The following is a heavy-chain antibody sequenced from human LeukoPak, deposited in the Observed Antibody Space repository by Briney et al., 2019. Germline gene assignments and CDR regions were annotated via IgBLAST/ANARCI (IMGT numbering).Heavy chain of an antibody. CDR3: AAGEPYVY. Sequence: PGRSLRLSCAASGFTFTTYGMHWVRQAPGKGLEWVAIIWYDGSNKYYADSVKGRFTISRDNSVNALFLQMNSLRAEDTAVYFCAAGEPYVYWGQGALVTVSS. J-gene: IGHJ4*02. V-gene: IGHV3-33*01. CDR2: IWYDGSNK. D-gene: IGHD1-14*01. CDR1: GFTFTTYG.